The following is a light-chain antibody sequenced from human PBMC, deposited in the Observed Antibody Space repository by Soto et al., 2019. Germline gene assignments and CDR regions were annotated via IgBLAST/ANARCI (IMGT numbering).Light chain of an antibody. CDR3: QQYGYSQWT. CDR1: QSVSNN. V-gene: IGKV3D-15*01. J-gene: IGKJ1*01. CDR2: GAS. Sequence: EIVLTQSPATLSVSPGERAALSCRASQSVSNNLAWYQQKPGQPPRLLIFGASTRATGIPARFSGSGSGTEFTLTISRLEPEDFAVYFCQQYGYSQWTFGQGSKVDI.